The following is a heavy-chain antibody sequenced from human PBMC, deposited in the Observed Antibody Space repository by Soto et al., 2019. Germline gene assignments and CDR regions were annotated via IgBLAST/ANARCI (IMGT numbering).Heavy chain of an antibody. CDR2: INAGNGNT. V-gene: IGHV1-3*05. Sequence: QVQLVQSEAEEKKPGASVKVSCKASGYTFTSYAMHWVRQAPGQRLEWMGWINAGNGNTKYSQKFQGRVTITRDTSASTAYVELSSLRSEDTAVYYCARSSGYYLIDDYWWQGYLVTVSS. CDR1: GYTFTSYA. CDR3: ARSSGYYLIDDY. J-gene: IGHJ4*02. D-gene: IGHD3-22*01.